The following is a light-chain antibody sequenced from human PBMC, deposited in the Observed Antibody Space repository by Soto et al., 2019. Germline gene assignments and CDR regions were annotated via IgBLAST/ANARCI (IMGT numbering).Light chain of an antibody. V-gene: IGLV2-14*01. J-gene: IGLJ1*01. CDR2: DVS. Sequence: QSVLTQPASVSGSPGQSITISCTGTSSDVGGYNYVSWYQQHPGKAPKLMIYDVSNRPSGVPNRFSGSKSGNTASLTISGLRADYEADYYCRSYTSSSTLDVFGTGTKVTVL. CDR1: SSDVGGYNY. CDR3: RSYTSSSTLDV.